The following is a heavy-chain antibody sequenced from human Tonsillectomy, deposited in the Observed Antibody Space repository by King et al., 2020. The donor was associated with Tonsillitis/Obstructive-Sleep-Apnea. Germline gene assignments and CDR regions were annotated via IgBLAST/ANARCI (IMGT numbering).Heavy chain of an antibody. Sequence: VQLVESGAEVKKPGASVKVSCKASGYTFINYDINWVRQATGQGLEWMGWMNPNSGNTGYAQKFQGRVTMTRNTTISTAYMELSSLRSEDTAVYYCARGVNSGKEWRFFDYWGQGTLVPVSS. CDR1: GYTFINYD. CDR3: ARGVNSGKEWRFFDY. J-gene: IGHJ4*02. CDR2: MNPNSGNT. V-gene: IGHV1-8*01. D-gene: IGHD3-3*01.